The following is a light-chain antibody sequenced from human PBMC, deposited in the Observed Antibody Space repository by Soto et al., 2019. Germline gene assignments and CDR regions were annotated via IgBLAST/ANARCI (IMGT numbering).Light chain of an antibody. CDR1: SSDVGRYNY. CDR2: DVT. Sequence: QFALTQPRSVSGSPGQSVTISCTGTSSDVGRYNYVSWYQKHPGNGPKLMIYDVTKRPSGVPDRFSGSKSGNTASLTISGLQAEDEADYYCCSYAGSYTFVFGGGTKLTVL. CDR3: CSYAGSYTFV. J-gene: IGLJ2*01. V-gene: IGLV2-11*01.